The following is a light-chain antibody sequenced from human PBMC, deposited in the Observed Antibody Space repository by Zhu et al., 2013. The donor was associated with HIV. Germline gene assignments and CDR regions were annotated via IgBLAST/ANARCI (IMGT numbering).Light chain of an antibody. Sequence: EIVMTQSPATLSVSPGERATLSCRASQSVSRNLAWYQQKPGQAPRLLIYGASNRVTGIPARFSGSGSGTEFTLTITSLQPEDFAVYYCQQRSDWPLTFGGGTKVEIK. CDR2: GAS. J-gene: IGKJ4*01. CDR1: QSVSRN. CDR3: QQRSDWPLT. V-gene: IGKV3-15*01.